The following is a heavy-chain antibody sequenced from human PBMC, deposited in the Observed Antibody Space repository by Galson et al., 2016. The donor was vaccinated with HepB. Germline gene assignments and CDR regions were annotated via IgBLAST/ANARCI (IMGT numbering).Heavy chain of an antibody. J-gene: IGHJ4*02. D-gene: IGHD3-16*01. V-gene: IGHV3-48*02. CDR3: ARDDYFRLGY. Sequence: SLRLSCAASGFTFSRHAMHWARQAPGKGLEWIAWITSSSDTMYYADSVKGRFTISRDNAKNSLYLEMNSLRDEDTAVYYCARDDYFRLGYWGQGTLVTVSS. CDR1: GFTFSRHA. CDR2: ITSSSDTM.